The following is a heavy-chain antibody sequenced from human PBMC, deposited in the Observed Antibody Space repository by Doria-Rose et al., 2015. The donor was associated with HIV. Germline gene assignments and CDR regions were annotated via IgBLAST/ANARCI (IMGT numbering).Heavy chain of an antibody. J-gene: IGHJ4*02. V-gene: IGHV2-26*01. CDR3: ARIKSSRWYHKYYFDF. Sequence: QVTLKESGPVQVKPTETLTLTCTVSGVSLSSPGMGVSWIRQPPGKALEWLANIFSDDERSYKTSLKSGLTISGGTSKSQVVLTMTDMDPVDTATYYCARIKSSRWYHKYYFDFWGQGTLVIVSA. D-gene: IGHD6-13*01. CDR2: IFSDDER. CDR1: GVSLSSPGMG.